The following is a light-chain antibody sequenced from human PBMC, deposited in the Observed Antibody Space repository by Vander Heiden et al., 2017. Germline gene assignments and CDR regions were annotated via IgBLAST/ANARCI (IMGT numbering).Light chain of an antibody. V-gene: IGKV3-20*01. CDR2: GAS. J-gene: IGKJ1*01. Sequence: EIVLTQSPGTLSLSPGERVTFSCRASQSVSSSYLAWYQQKPGQAPRLLIYGASSRATGIPDRFSGSGSGTDFTLTISRLEPEDFAVYYCQQYGSSPWTFGQGTKVEIK. CDR1: QSVSSSY. CDR3: QQYGSSPWT.